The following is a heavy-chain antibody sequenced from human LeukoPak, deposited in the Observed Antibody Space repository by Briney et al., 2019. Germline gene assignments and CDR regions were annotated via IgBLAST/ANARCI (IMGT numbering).Heavy chain of an antibody. J-gene: IGHJ5*02. Sequence: SETLSLTCTVSGVSISRYYWSWIRQSPGKGLEWIAYLYYSGSTNYNPSLQSRVTISGDTSNNQVSLKLTSVTAADTAVYYCARGMGGTWFDPWGQGTLVIVSS. D-gene: IGHD1-26*01. CDR3: ARGMGGTWFDP. V-gene: IGHV4-59*01. CDR2: LYYSGST. CDR1: GVSISRYY.